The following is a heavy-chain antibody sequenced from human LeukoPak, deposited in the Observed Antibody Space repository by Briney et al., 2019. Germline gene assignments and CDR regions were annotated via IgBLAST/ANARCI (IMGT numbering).Heavy chain of an antibody. J-gene: IGHJ3*02. CDR3: ARGEAVAGPGNAFDI. CDR2: ISSSSSYT. D-gene: IGHD6-19*01. CDR1: GFTYSDYY. Sequence: GGSLRPSCAASGFTYSDYYMSWIRQAPGKGLEWVSYISSSSSYTNYADSVKGRFTISRDNAKNSLYLQMNSLRAEDTAVYYCARGEAVAGPGNAFDIWGQGTMVTVSS. V-gene: IGHV3-11*06.